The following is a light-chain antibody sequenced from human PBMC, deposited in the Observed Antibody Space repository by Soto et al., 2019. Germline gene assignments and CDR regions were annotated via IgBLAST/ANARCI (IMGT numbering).Light chain of an antibody. J-gene: IGLJ1*01. CDR3: SSFVAGSSYV. V-gene: IGLV2-8*01. CDR2: EVD. Sequence: QSVLTQPPSASGSPGQSVTISCTGTSSDVGAFNYVSWCQHHPGKAPKFMMYEVDKRPSGVPDRFSGSKSGNTAYLTVSGLQAEDEADYFCSSFVAGSSYVFGTGTKVTVL. CDR1: SSDVGAFNY.